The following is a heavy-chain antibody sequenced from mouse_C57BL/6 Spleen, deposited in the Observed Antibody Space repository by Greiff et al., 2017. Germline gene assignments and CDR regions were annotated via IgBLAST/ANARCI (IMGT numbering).Heavy chain of an antibody. CDR3: ANDGDY. V-gene: IGHV1-82*01. CDR2: IYPGDGDT. Sequence: VQVVGSGPELVKPGASVKISSKASGYAFSSPGMNWVKQRPGKGLEGIGRIYPGDGDTNYKGKFKGKATLTADKSSSTAYMQLSSLTSEDSAVYFCANDGDYWGQGTTLTVSS. J-gene: IGHJ2*01. CDR1: GYAFSSPG. D-gene: IGHD2-3*01.